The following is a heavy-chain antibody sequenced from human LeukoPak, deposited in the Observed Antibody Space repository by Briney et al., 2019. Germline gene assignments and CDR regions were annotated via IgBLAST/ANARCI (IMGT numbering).Heavy chain of an antibody. Sequence: RASVKVSCKASGYTFTSYGVSWVRQAPGQGLEWMGWISAYNGNTNYAQKLQGRVTMTTDTSTSTAYMELRSLRSDDTAVYYCASGEDYGDYAQIWGQGTLVTVSS. J-gene: IGHJ4*02. V-gene: IGHV1-18*01. CDR2: ISAYNGNT. D-gene: IGHD4-17*01. CDR1: GYTFTSYG. CDR3: ASGEDYGDYAQI.